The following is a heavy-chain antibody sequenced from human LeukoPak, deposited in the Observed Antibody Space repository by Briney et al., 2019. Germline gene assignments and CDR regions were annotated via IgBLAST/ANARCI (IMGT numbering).Heavy chain of an antibody. D-gene: IGHD4-17*01. CDR1: GFTFSSYA. V-gene: IGHV3-64*01. Sequence: PGGSLRLSCAASGFTFSSYAMHWVRQAPGKGLEYVSAISSNGGSTYYANSVKGRFTISRDNSKNTLYLQMGSLRAEDMAVYYCAREEALTVTKDAFDIWGQGTMVTVSS. CDR2: ISSNGGST. J-gene: IGHJ3*02. CDR3: AREEALTVTKDAFDI.